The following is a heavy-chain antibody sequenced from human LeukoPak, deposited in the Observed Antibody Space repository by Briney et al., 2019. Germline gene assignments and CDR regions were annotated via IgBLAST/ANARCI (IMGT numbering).Heavy chain of an antibody. J-gene: IGHJ4*02. V-gene: IGHV1-8*01. Sequence: ASVKVSCKASGYTFTSYYINWVRQATGQGLEWMGWMNPNSGNTGYAQKFQGRVTMTRNTSISTAYMELSSLRSEDTAVYYCARVLKTGPAFDYWGQGTLVTVSS. CDR2: MNPNSGNT. D-gene: IGHD2-15*01. CDR1: GYTFTSYY. CDR3: ARVLKTGPAFDY.